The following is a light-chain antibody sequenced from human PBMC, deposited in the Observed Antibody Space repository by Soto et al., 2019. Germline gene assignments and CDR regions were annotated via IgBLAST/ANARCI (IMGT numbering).Light chain of an antibody. CDR3: CSYAGSSTMT. Sequence: QSVLTQPPSVSGAPGQRVTISCTGTSSDVGNYNLVSWYQQYPGKAPKLMIFEDTKRPSGVSHRFSGSKSGNTASLTIAGLQPEDAADYYCCSYAGSSTMTFGGGTKLTVL. CDR2: EDT. CDR1: SSDVGNYNL. V-gene: IGLV2-23*01. J-gene: IGLJ2*01.